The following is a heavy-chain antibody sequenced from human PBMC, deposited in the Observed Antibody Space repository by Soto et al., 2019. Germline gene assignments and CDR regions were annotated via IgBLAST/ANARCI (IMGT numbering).Heavy chain of an antibody. D-gene: IGHD6-25*01. CDR1: GFTVSNNY. CDR2: IYSGGYT. CDR3: AAQRGGGGY. J-gene: IGHJ4*02. V-gene: IGHV3-53*01. Sequence: EVQLVESGGGLIQPGGSLRLSCAVSGFTVSNNYMSWVRQAPGKGLEGVSVIYSGGYTAYGDSVKGRFTISRDNSNNPQFLQRKSLSADNTAVYYWAAQRGGGGYWGQGTLVTVSS.